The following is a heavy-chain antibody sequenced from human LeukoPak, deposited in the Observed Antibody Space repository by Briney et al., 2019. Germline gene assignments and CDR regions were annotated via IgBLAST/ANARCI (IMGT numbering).Heavy chain of an antibody. CDR3: ARPPWGISAAAMDV. J-gene: IGHJ6*03. CDR2: ISGGSTSI. CDR1: GFTFSSYN. V-gene: IGHV3-21*01. D-gene: IGHD6-13*01. Sequence: PGGSLRLSCAASGFTFSSYNMNWVRQAPGKGLEWVSSISGGSTSIYYADSLKGRFTISRDNAKNSLYLQMNSLRAEDTAVYYCARPPWGISAAAMDVWGEGTTVTVSS.